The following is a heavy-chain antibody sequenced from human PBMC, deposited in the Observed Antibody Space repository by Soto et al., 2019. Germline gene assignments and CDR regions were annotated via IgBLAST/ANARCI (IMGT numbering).Heavy chain of an antibody. CDR1: GFTFSSHS. V-gene: IGHV3-21*03. Sequence: EVQLVESGGGLVKPGGSLRLSCAASGFTFSSHSMTWVRQAPGKGLEWVSSISSSSSYIYYADSVKGRFTISRDNAKYSLKLQMNSLRAEDTAVYYCVRGTNWQGGHVDYWGQGTLVTVSS. D-gene: IGHD1-1*01. CDR3: VRGTNWQGGHVDY. CDR2: ISSSSSYI. J-gene: IGHJ4*02.